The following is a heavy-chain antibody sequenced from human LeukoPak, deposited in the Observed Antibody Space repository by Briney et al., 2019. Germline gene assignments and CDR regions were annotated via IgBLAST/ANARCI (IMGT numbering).Heavy chain of an antibody. CDR2: ISGSGGST. J-gene: IGHJ4*02. V-gene: IGHV3-23*01. Sequence: GGSLRLSCAASGFTFSSYAMSWVRQAPGKGLEWVSAISGSGGSTYYADSVKGRFTISRDNSKNTLYLQMNSLRAEDTALYYCAKDQDFWSGYYDYWGQGTLVTVSS. CDR3: AKDQDFWSGYYDY. CDR1: GFTFSSYA. D-gene: IGHD3-3*01.